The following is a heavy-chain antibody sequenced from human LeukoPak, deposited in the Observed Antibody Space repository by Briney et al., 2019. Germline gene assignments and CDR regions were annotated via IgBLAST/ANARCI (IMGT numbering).Heavy chain of an antibody. CDR3: ARRDSSPYYYYYYMDV. Sequence: ASVKVSCKASGYTFTSYAMNWVRQAPGQGLEWMGWINTNTGNPTYAQGFTGRFVFSLDTSVSTAYLQISSLKAEDTAVYYCARRDSSPYYYYYYMDVWGKGTTVTVSS. V-gene: IGHV7-4-1*02. CDR2: INTNTGNP. D-gene: IGHD6-13*01. CDR1: GYTFTSYA. J-gene: IGHJ6*03.